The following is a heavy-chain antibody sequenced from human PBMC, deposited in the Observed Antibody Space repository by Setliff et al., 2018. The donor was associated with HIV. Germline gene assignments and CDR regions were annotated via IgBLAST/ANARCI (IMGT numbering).Heavy chain of an antibody. CDR3: ARGPLSSSWYNWFDP. J-gene: IGHJ5*02. Sequence: PGGSLRLSCAASGFTLSSNWMHWVRQAPGEGLVWVSRINEDGKTTNYADSVKGRFTIFRDNAKNTLYLQMNSLRAEDTAVYYCARGPLSSSWYNWFDPWGQGTLVTVSS. CDR2: INEDGKTT. V-gene: IGHV3-74*01. CDR1: GFTLSSNW. D-gene: IGHD6-13*01.